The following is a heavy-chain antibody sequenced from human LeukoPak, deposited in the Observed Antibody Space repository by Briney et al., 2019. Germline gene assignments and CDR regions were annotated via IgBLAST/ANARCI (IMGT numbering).Heavy chain of an antibody. CDR2: INPSGGST. Sequence: GASAKVSCKASGYIFTAYYIHWVRQAPGQGLEWMGIINPSGGSTSYAQKFQGRVTMTRDTSTSTVYMELSSLRSEDTALYYCAREAYSYCTNGVCPHGMDVWGQGTTVTVSS. V-gene: IGHV1-46*01. CDR1: GYIFTAYY. D-gene: IGHD2-8*01. CDR3: AREAYSYCTNGVCPHGMDV. J-gene: IGHJ6*02.